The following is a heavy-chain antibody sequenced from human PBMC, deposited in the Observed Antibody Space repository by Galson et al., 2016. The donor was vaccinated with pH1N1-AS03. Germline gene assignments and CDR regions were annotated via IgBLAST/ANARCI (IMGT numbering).Heavy chain of an antibody. CDR2: IHPIFGTV. Sequence: SCKASGGTFSNFAISWMRQAPGQGLEWMGGIHPIFGTVTYAQKFQGRLTVTADDSTSAAYMELSSLTSEDTAIDYCAIDRYYDGSGRNFLESEYWGQGTMVIVSS. J-gene: IGHJ4*02. CDR3: AIDRYYDGSGRNFLESEY. D-gene: IGHD3-22*01. CDR1: GGTFSNFA. V-gene: IGHV1-69*01.